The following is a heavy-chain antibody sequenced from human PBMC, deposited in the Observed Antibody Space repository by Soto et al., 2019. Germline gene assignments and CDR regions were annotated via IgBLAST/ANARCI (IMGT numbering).Heavy chain of an antibody. CDR1: GFTFSSCA. CDR2: IIDSGGST. CDR3: AKDFGGIGGTEPHFDY. V-gene: IGHV3-23*01. Sequence: PGGSLRLSCAASGFTFSSCAMGWVRQAPGKGLEWVSDIIDSGGSTYYADSVKGRFTISRDNSKSTLYLQMNSLRAEDTALYYCAKDFGGIGGTEPHFDYWGRGILVTVSS. J-gene: IGHJ4*02. D-gene: IGHD3-3*01.